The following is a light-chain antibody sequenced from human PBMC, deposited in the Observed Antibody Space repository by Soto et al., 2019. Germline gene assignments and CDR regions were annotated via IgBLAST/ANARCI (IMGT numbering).Light chain of an antibody. CDR2: WAS. CDR3: QQYCSPPWT. CDR1: QSVLYGSTNKNY. J-gene: IGKJ1*01. Sequence: DIVMTQSPDSLPVSLGERATINCKSSQSVLYGSTNKNYLAWYQQKPGQPPKLLIYWASTRESGVPDRFSGSGSGTDFTLTISSLQAEDVAVYYCQQYCSPPWTFGQGTKVEIK. V-gene: IGKV4-1*01.